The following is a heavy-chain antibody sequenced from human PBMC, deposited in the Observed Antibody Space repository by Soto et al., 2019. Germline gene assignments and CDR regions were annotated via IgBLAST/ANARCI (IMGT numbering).Heavy chain of an antibody. CDR3: GRARSAAMVTSDY. V-gene: IGHV1-18*01. Sequence: QVQLVQSGPEVKKPGASVKVSCKASGYSFSDYGVTWVRQSPGQGLQCMGWISAYNDDRNYAQNFQDRITMTTDTSTSTAYVELRSLRSDDTAVYFCGRARSAAMVTSDYWGQGTLVTVSS. CDR1: GYSFSDYG. CDR2: ISAYNDDR. J-gene: IGHJ4*02. D-gene: IGHD5-18*01.